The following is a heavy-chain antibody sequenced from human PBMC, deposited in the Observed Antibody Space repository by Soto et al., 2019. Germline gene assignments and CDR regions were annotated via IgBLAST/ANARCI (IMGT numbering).Heavy chain of an antibody. CDR3: AKDVVVGATTGLGDYYYYYGMDV. Sequence: GGSLRLSCAASGFTFSSYGMHGVRQAPGKGLEWVAVISYDGSNKYYADSVKGRFTISRDNSKNTRYLQMNSLRAEDTAVYYCAKDVVVGATTGLGDYYYYYGMDVWGQGTTVTVSS. J-gene: IGHJ6*02. D-gene: IGHD1-26*01. CDR1: GFTFSSYG. V-gene: IGHV3-30*18. CDR2: ISYDGSNK.